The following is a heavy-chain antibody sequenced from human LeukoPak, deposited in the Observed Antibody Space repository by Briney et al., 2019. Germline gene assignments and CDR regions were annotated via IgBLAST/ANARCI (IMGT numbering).Heavy chain of an antibody. CDR2: IYSGGST. D-gene: IGHD1-26*01. CDR1: GFTVSSNY. V-gene: IGHV3-66*01. Sequence: PGGSLRLSCAASGFTVSSNYMSWVRQAPGKGLEWVSVIYSGGSTYYADSVKGRFTISRDNSKNTLYLQMNSLRAEDTAVYYCARTLHQWELLHYFDYRGQGTLVTVSS. J-gene: IGHJ4*02. CDR3: ARTLHQWELLHYFDY.